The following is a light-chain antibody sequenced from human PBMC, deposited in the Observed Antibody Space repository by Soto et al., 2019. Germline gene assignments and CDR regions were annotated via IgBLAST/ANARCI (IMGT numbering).Light chain of an antibody. V-gene: IGKV3-20*01. CDR1: QSVSSNY. CDR2: GAS. Sequence: EIVLTQSPGTLSLSPGERATLSCRASQSVSSNYLAWYRRKPGQAPRLLIHGASNRATDIPGRFSGSGSGTDFTLTITRLEPEDFAVDYCQQYGSSPPTFGPGTRVEIK. CDR3: QQYGSSPPT. J-gene: IGKJ1*01.